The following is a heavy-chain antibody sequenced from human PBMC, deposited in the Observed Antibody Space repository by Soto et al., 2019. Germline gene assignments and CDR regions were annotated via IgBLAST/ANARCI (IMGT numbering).Heavy chain of an antibody. D-gene: IGHD3-22*01. Sequence: GGSLRLSCAASGFTFGSYAMHWVRQAPGKGLEWVAVISYDGSNKYYADSVKGRFTISRHNSKNTLYLQMNSLRAEDTAVYYCARVLSGSSGYYYLDYWGQGTLVTVSS. CDR1: GFTFGSYA. J-gene: IGHJ4*02. V-gene: IGHV3-30-3*01. CDR3: ARVLSGSSGYYYLDY. CDR2: ISYDGSNK.